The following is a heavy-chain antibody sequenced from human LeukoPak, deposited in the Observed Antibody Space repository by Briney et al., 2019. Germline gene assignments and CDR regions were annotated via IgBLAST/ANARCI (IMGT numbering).Heavy chain of an antibody. D-gene: IGHD6-19*01. CDR1: GYTFTGYY. J-gene: IGHJ4*02. CDR3: ARDINAPYSGYSSGWYDY. CDR2: INPNSGGT. Sequence: ASVKVSCKASGYTFTGYYTHWVRQAPGQGLEWMGWINPNSGGTNYAQKFQGRVTMTRDTSISTAYMELSRLRSDDTAVYYCARDINAPYSGYSSGWYDYWGQGTLVTVSS. V-gene: IGHV1-2*02.